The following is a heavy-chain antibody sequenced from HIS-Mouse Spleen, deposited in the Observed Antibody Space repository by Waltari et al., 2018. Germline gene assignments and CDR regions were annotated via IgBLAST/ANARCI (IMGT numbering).Heavy chain of an antibody. CDR1: GFTFSSYS. Sequence: EVQLVESGGGLVQPGGSLRLSCAASGFTFSSYSMNWVRQAPGKGRKWVSYISSSSSTIYYADSVKGRFTISRDNAKNSLYLQVNSLRAEDTAVYYCARDLGNWFDPWGQGTLVTVSS. V-gene: IGHV3-48*01. J-gene: IGHJ5*02. CDR3: ARDLGNWFDP. CDR2: ISSSSSTI.